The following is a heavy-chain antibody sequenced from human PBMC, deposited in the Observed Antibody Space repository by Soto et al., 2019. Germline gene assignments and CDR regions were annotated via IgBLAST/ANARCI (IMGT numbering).Heavy chain of an antibody. J-gene: IGHJ5*01. Sequence: PWETLYLTCAVSGSSLSSRSYYWSWIRQPPGKGLEWIGYIYYSGSTYYNPSLKSRVTISVDTSKNQFSLKLSSVTAADTAVYYSAKDSFGVADYCGDDPYGGFDPWGQGTLVTVSS. CDR1: GSSLSSRSYY. V-gene: IGHV4-61*01. D-gene: IGHD3-10*01. CDR3: AKDSFGVADYCGDDPYGGFDP. CDR2: IYYSGST.